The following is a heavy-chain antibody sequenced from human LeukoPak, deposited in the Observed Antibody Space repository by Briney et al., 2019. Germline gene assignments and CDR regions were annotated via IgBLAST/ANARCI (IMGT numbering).Heavy chain of an antibody. D-gene: IGHD6-19*01. V-gene: IGHV4-34*01. CDR2: INHSGGT. J-gene: IGHJ4*02. CDR1: GFTFSSYW. CDR3: ARHDVDIAVGFDY. Sequence: GSLRLSCAASGFTFSSYWMSWVRQPPGKGLEWIGEINHSGGTNYSPSLESRVTISVDTSKNQFSLKVTSLTAADTAVYYCARHDVDIAVGFDYWGQGTLVTVSS.